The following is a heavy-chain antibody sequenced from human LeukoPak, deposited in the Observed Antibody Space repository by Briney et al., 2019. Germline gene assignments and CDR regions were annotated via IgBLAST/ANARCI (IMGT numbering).Heavy chain of an antibody. J-gene: IGHJ4*02. D-gene: IGHD4-23*01. CDR2: ISASGGST. CDR3: AKSDDYGGNSGPDY. CDR1: GFTFSSYA. Sequence: GGSLRLSCAASGFTFSSYAMDWVRQAPGKGLEWVSTISASGGSTSYADSERGRFIMSRDNSKNTLYLQMNSLRAEDTAVYYCAKSDDYGGNSGPDYWGQGTLVTVSS. V-gene: IGHV3-23*01.